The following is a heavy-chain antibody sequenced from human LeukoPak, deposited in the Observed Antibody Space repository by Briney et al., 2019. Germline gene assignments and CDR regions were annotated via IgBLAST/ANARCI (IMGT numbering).Heavy chain of an antibody. V-gene: IGHV4-30-4*08. CDR3: ARGVSPIFASWWFDP. D-gene: IGHD6-13*01. J-gene: IGHJ5*02. CDR2: IYYSGST. CDR1: GGSISSGDYY. Sequence: SETLSLTCTVSGGSISSGDYYWSWIRQPPGKGLEWTGYIYYSGSTYYNPSLKSRVTISVDTSKNQFSLKLSSVTAADTAVYYCARGVSPIFASWWFDPWGQGTLVTVSS.